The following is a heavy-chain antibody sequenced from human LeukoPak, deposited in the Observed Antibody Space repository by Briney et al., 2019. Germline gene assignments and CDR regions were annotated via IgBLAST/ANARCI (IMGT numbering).Heavy chain of an antibody. CDR2: TYHSGST. V-gene: IGHV4-30-2*01. J-gene: IGHJ5*02. Sequence: SQTLSLTCAVSGGSISSGGYSWSWIRQPPGKGQEWIGYTYHSGSTYYNPSLKSRVTISVDRSKNQFSLKLSSVTAADTAVYYCARVGYYNWFDPWGQGTLVTVSS. D-gene: IGHD6-13*01. CDR1: GGSISSGGYS. CDR3: ARVGYYNWFDP.